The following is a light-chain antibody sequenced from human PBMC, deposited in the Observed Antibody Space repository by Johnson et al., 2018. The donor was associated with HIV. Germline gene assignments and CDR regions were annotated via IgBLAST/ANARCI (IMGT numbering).Light chain of an antibody. CDR3: GTWDSSPSQGV. J-gene: IGLJ1*01. CDR1: GSNIGNNY. Sequence: QSLLTQPPSVSAAPGQKVTISCSGSGSNIGNNYVSWYQQLPGTAPKLLIYDNNKRPSGIPDRFSGSKSGTSATLGITGLQTGDEADYYCGTWDSSPSQGVFGTGTKVTVL. V-gene: IGLV1-51*01. CDR2: DNN.